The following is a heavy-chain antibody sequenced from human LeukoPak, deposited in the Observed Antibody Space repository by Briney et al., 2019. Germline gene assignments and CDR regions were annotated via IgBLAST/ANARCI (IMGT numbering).Heavy chain of an antibody. Sequence: GGSLRLSCGASGFTFSSYWMSWVRQAPGKGLEWVANIKKDGGEKYYVDSVKGRFTISRDNAKNSLSLQMNSLGAEDTAVYYCAREREESYGMDVWGQGTTVIVSS. CDR1: GFTFSSYW. V-gene: IGHV3-7*01. D-gene: IGHD3-10*01. CDR2: IKKDGGEK. J-gene: IGHJ6*02. CDR3: AREREESYGMDV.